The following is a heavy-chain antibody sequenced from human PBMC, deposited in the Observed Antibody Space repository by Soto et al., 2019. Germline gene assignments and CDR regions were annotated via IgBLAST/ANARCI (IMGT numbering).Heavy chain of an antibody. CDR2: INPSGGST. V-gene: IGHV1-46*01. Sequence: GASVKVSCKASGYTFTSYYMHWVRQAPGQGLEWMGIINPSGGSTSYAQKFQGRVTMTRDTSTSTVYMELSSLRSEDTAVYYCARVEDTAMVPGYYYGMDVWGQGTTVTVSS. CDR1: GYTFTSYY. CDR3: ARVEDTAMVPGYYYGMDV. D-gene: IGHD5-18*01. J-gene: IGHJ6*02.